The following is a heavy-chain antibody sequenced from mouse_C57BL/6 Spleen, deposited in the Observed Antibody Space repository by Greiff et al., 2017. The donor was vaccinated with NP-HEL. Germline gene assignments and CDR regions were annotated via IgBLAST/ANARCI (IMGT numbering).Heavy chain of an antibody. Sequence: QQSCKASGYTFTSYWMHWVKQRPGQGLEWIGEIDPSDSYTNYNQKFKGKSTLTVDKSSSTAYMQLSSLTSEDSAVYYCARSGDYDGGYAMDYWGQGTSVTVSS. CDR1: GYTFTSYW. V-gene: IGHV1-69*01. CDR2: IDPSDSYT. D-gene: IGHD2-4*01. J-gene: IGHJ4*01. CDR3: ARSGDYDGGYAMDY.